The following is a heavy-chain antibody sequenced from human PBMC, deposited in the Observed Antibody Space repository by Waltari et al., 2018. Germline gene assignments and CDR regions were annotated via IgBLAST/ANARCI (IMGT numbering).Heavy chain of an antibody. CDR2: INHSGST. CDR1: GGSFSGYY. J-gene: IGHJ5*02. V-gene: IGHV4-34*01. Sequence: QVQLQQWGAGLLKPSETLSLTCAVYGGSFSGYYWSWIRQPPGKGLEWIGEINHSGSTNYNPSLKSRVTISVDTSTNQFSLKLSSVTAADTAVYYCARRDYGDYGWVDPWGQGTLVTVSS. CDR3: ARRDYGDYGWVDP. D-gene: IGHD4-17*01.